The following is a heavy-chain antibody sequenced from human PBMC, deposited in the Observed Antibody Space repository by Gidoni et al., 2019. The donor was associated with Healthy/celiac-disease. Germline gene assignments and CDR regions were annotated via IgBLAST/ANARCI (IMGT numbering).Heavy chain of an antibody. CDR3: ARSGGWPRDAFDI. CDR2: ISSSSSYI. V-gene: IGHV3-21*01. Sequence: EVQLVESGGGLVKPGGSLRLSCAASGFTFSSYSMNWVRQAPGKGLEWVSSISSSSSYIYYADSVKGRFTISRDNAKNSLYLQMNSLRAEDTAVYYCARSGGWPRDAFDIWGQGTMVTVSS. CDR1: GFTFSSYS. J-gene: IGHJ3*02. D-gene: IGHD6-19*01.